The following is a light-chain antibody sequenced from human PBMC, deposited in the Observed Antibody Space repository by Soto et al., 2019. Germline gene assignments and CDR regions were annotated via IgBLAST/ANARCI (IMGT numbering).Light chain of an antibody. V-gene: IGKV1-39*01. CDR2: AAS. Sequence: DIQMTQSPSSLSASVGDRVTITCRASQSISSYLNWYQQKPGKAPTLLIYAASSLQSGVPSRFRGSGYGTDFALTITSLQPEDFATYYCQQSYNSPPITFGQGTRLEI. J-gene: IGKJ5*01. CDR1: QSISSY. CDR3: QQSYNSPPIT.